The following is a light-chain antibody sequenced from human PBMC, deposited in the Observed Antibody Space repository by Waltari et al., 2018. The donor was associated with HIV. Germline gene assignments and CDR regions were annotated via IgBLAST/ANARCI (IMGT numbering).Light chain of an antibody. CDR1: SSNYRAGFG. CDR3: QSYDNSLSAWV. CDR2: ENT. V-gene: IGLV1-40*01. Sequence: SFLTPPPSGSGAPGAGVTLPLPWSSSNYRAGFGVHWYQPLPGTGPELLLFENTNRPSGVPDRFSGSRSGTSASLAITGLQAEDEANYYCQSYDNSLSAWVFGGGTKLTVL. J-gene: IGLJ3*02.